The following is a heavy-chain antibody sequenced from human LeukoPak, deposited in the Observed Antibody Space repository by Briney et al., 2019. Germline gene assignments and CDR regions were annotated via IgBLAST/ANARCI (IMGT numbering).Heavy chain of an antibody. D-gene: IGHD3-22*01. V-gene: IGHV3-74*01. J-gene: IGHJ6*02. CDR1: GFTFSSYW. CDR3: ARDYYDSSGYYHLSGYYYGMDV. CDR2: INSDGSST. Sequence: QPGGSLRLSCAASGFTFSSYWMHWVRQAPGKGLVWVSRINSDGSSTSYADSVKGRFTISRDNAKNTLYLQMNSLRAEDTAVYYCARDYYDSSGYYHLSGYYYGMDVWGQGTTVTVSS.